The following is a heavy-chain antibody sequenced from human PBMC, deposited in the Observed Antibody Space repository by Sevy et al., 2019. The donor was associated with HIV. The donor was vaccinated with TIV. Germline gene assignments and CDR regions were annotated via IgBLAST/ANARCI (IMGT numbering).Heavy chain of an antibody. Sequence: GGSLRLSCAASGFTFSNAWMSWVRQAPGKGLEWVGRIKSKTDGGTTDYAAPVKGRFTSSRDDSKNTLYMQMNSMKTEDTAVYYGTTVGHLVVIYYYGMDVWGQGTTVTVSS. CDR1: GFTFSNAW. V-gene: IGHV3-15*01. CDR3: TTVGHLVVIYYYGMDV. CDR2: IKSKTDGGTT. J-gene: IGHJ6*02. D-gene: IGHD3-22*01.